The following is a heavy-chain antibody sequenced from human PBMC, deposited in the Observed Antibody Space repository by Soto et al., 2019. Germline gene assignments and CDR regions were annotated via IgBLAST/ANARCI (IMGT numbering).Heavy chain of an antibody. V-gene: IGHV1-46*01. Sequence: ASVKVSCKASGYTFTSYYMDWVRQAPGQGLEWMGIINPSGGSTSYAQKFQGRVTMTRDTSTSTVYMELSSLRSEDTAVYYCERDRCSSTSCYFRAFDIWGLGTMVTVSS. CDR1: GYTFTSYY. D-gene: IGHD2-2*01. CDR2: INPSGGST. J-gene: IGHJ3*02. CDR3: ERDRCSSTSCYFRAFDI.